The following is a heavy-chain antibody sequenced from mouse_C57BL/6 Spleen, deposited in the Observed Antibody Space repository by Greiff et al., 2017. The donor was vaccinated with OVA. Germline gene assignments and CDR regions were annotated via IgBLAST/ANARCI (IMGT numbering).Heavy chain of an antibody. J-gene: IGHJ3*01. D-gene: IGHD2-5*01. Sequence: QVQLQQPGAELVMPGASVKLSCKASGYTFTSYWMHWVKQRPGQGLEWIGEIDPSDSYTNYNQKFKGKSTLTVDKSSSTAYMQLSSLTSEDSAVYYCARGYSNYVGFADWGQGTLVTVSA. CDR3: ARGYSNYVGFAD. CDR2: IDPSDSYT. CDR1: GYTFTSYW. V-gene: IGHV1-69*01.